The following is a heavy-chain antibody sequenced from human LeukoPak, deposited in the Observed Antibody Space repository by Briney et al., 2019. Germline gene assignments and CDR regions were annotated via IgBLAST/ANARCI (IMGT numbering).Heavy chain of an antibody. CDR2: IRSKAYGGTT. CDR3: TSSGYCSGGSCYFLNY. J-gene: IGHJ4*02. D-gene: IGHD2-15*01. Sequence: PGGSLRLSCTASGFTFGDYAMSWVRQAPGKGLEWVGFIRSKAYGGTTEYAASVKGRFTISRDDSKSIAYLQMNSLKTEDTAVYYCTSSGYCSGGSCYFLNYWGQGTLVTVSS. CDR1: GFTFGDYA. V-gene: IGHV3-49*04.